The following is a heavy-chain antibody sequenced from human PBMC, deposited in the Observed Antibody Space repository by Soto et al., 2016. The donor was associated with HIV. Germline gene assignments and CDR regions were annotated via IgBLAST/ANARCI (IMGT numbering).Heavy chain of an antibody. CDR2: ISYDGSNK. V-gene: IGHV3-30*04. CDR1: GFTFSNYT. J-gene: IGHJ4*02. Sequence: VQLVESGGGVVQPGRSLRLSCAASGFTFSNYTIHWVRQPPGKGLEWVAVISYDGSNKYYADSVKGRFTISRDNSRNTLYLHMNNLRPEDTAVYYCASRGPYSGYDRVXYWGQGTLVTVSS. CDR3: ASRGPYSGYDRVXY. D-gene: IGHD5-12*01.